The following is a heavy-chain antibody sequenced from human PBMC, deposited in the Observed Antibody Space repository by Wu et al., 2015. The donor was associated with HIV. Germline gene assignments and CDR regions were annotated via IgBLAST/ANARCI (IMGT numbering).Heavy chain of an antibody. Sequence: QVQLVQSGAEVKKPGASVKVSCKASGYTFTSYGISWVRQAPGQGLEWMGWISAYNGNTNYAQKLQGRVTMTTDTSTSTAYMELRSLRSDDTAVYYCARGQPXYYDSSPTRAFDYSGQGTRGPPSPQ. V-gene: IGHV1-18*01. D-gene: IGHD3-22*01. CDR1: GYTFTSYG. CDR3: ARGQPXYYDSSPTRAFDY. J-gene: IGHJ4*02. CDR2: ISAYNGNT.